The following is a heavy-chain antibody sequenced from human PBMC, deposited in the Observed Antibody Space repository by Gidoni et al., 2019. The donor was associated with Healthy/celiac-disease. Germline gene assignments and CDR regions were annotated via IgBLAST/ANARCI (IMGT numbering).Heavy chain of an antibody. CDR3: ARGGYYGGTLGWFDP. CDR2: IWYDGSNK. D-gene: IGHD3-22*01. CDR1: GSPFSSYG. V-gene: IGHV3-33*01. J-gene: IGHJ5*02. Sequence: QVQLVAPAVGVVQPGRFLRLSCAAPGSPFSSYGMHWVRQAPGKGLEWVAVIWYDGSNKYYADSVKGRFTISRDNSKNTLYLQMNSLRAEDTAVYYCARGGYYGGTLGWFDPWGQGTLVTVSS.